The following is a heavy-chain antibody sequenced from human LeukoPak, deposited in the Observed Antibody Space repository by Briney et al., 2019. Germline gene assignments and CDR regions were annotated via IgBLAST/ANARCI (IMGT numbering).Heavy chain of an antibody. Sequence: SETLSPTCNVSGGSISSYYWSWIRQPAGKGLEWIGRIYTSGSTNYDPSLKSRVTMSVDTSKNQFSLKLSSVTAADTAVYYCARGRDYGDYFDYWGQGTLVTVSS. CDR1: GGSISSYY. CDR2: IYTSGST. D-gene: IGHD4-17*01. J-gene: IGHJ4*02. CDR3: ARGRDYGDYFDY. V-gene: IGHV4-4*07.